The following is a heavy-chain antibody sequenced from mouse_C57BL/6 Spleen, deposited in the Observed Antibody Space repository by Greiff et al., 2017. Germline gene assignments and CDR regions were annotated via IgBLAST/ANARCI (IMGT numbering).Heavy chain of an antibody. V-gene: IGHV1-26*01. Sequence: VQLQQSGPELVKPGASVKISCKASGYTFTDYYMNWVKQSHGKSLEWIGDINPNNGGTSYNQKFKGKATLTVDKSSSTAYMELRSLTSEDSAVYYCARIYYGNSRDYWGQGTSVTVSS. CDR2: INPNNGGT. CDR3: ARIYYGNSRDY. D-gene: IGHD2-1*01. CDR1: GYTFTDYY. J-gene: IGHJ4*01.